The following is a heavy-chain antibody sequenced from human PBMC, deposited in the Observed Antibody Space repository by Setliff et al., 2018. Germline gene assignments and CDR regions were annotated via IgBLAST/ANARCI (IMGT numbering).Heavy chain of an antibody. J-gene: IGHJ4*02. D-gene: IGHD3-22*01. CDR2: ISWNSGSI. CDR3: ATSLSLTYYYDSSGYHHGGLFDY. Sequence: GGSLRLSCAASGFTFDDYAMHWVRQAPGKGLEWVSGISWNSGSIGYADSVKGRFTISRDNAKNSLYLQMNSLRAEDTALYYCATSLSLTYYYDSSGYHHGGLFDYWGQGTLVTVSS. CDR1: GFTFDDYA. V-gene: IGHV3-9*01.